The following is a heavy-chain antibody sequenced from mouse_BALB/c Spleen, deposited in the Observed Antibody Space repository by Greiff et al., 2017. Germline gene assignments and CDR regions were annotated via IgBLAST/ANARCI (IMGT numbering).Heavy chain of an antibody. Sequence: EVQRVESGPSLVKPSQTLSLTCSVTGDSITSGYWNWIRKFPGNKLEYMGYISYSGSTYYNPSLKSRISITRDTSKNQYYLQLNSVTTEDTATYYCARSGSGYYYAMDYWGQGTSVTVSS. CDR1: GDSITSGY. V-gene: IGHV3-8*02. CDR2: ISYSGST. CDR3: ARSGSGYYYAMDY. D-gene: IGHD1-1*01. J-gene: IGHJ4*01.